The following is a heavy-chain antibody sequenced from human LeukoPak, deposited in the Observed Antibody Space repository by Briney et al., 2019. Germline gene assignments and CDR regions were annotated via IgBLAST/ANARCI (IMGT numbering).Heavy chain of an antibody. V-gene: IGHV3-23*05. D-gene: IGHD2-15*01. J-gene: IGHJ4*02. CDR1: GFTFSAYA. CDR2: IGSDNKP. CDR3: AKVLDYCDGGTCYNSGMDS. Sequence: GGSLRLSCEASGFTFSAYAMTWVRQAPGKGLEWVSSIGSDNKPHYSESVKGRFAISRDNSKNTVYLQMSSLGADDTAVYYCAKVLDYCDGGTCYNSGMDSWGQGTLVTVSS.